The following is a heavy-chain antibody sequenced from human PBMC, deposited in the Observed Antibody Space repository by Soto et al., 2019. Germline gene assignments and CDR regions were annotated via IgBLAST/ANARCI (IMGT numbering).Heavy chain of an antibody. V-gene: IGHV5-10-1*01. J-gene: IGHJ6*02. CDR1: GYSFTSYW. CDR3: ARQLARDLGYSGYVDYYGMDV. CDR2: IDPSDSYT. D-gene: IGHD5-12*01. Sequence: GESLKISCKGSGYSFTSYWISWVRQMPGKGLEWMGRIDPSDSYTNYSPSFQGHVTISADKSISTAYLQWSSLKASDTAMYYCARQLARDLGYSGYVDYYGMDVWGQGTTVTVSS.